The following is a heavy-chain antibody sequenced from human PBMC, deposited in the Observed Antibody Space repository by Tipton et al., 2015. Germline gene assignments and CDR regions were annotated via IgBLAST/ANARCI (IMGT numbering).Heavy chain of an antibody. CDR3: ARSRSTLTPDS. V-gene: IGHV4-38-2*01. CDR1: GYSISSGYY. J-gene: IGHJ4*02. Sequence: TLSLTCDVSGYSISSGYYWCWIRHPPGKGLECVGNFFPRGNTFHNPSLRSRVIISVATSKNHFSRAVTFLTAADTAVYYCARSRSTLTPDSWGQGPLVTVSS. D-gene: IGHD4-17*01. CDR2: FFPRGNT.